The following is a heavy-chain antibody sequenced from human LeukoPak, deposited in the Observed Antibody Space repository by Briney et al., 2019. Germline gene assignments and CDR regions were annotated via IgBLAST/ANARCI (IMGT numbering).Heavy chain of an antibody. D-gene: IGHD3-10*01. CDR1: GFTFSSYG. V-gene: IGHV3-30*02. CDR3: AKDYSKTSYYGSGTYYRPNWFDP. CDR2: IRSDGSNK. J-gene: IGHJ5*02. Sequence: GGSLRLSCAASGFTFSSYGMHWVRQAPGTGLEWVAFIRSDGSNKNYADSVKGRFTISRDNSKNTRYLQMNSLRPDDTAVYYCAKDYSKTSYYGSGTYYRPNWFDPWGQGTLVTVSS.